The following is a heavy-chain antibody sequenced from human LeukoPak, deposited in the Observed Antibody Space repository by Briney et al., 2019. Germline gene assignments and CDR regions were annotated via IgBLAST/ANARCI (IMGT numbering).Heavy chain of an antibody. CDR2: IIPIFGTA. D-gene: IGHD4-23*01. CDR1: GYTFTSYD. CDR3: ARIDYGGKRSGDY. V-gene: IGHV1-69*05. J-gene: IGHJ4*02. Sequence: SVKVSCKASGYTFTSYDINWVRQAPGQGLEWMGGIIPIFGTANYAQKFQGRVTITTDESTSTAYMELSSLRSEDTAVYYCARIDYGGKRSGDYWGQGTLVTVSS.